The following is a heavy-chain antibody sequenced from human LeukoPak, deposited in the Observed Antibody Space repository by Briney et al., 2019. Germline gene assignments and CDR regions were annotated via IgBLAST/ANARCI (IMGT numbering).Heavy chain of an antibody. D-gene: IGHD2-2*01. V-gene: IGHV1-8*01. CDR1: GYTFTSYD. CDR2: MNPNSGNT. CDR3: ARAHCSSTSCYYGYFDY. Sequence: ASVKVSCKASGYTFTSYDINWVRQATGQGLEWMGWMNPNSGNTGYAQKFQGRVTMTRNTSISTAYMELSSLRSEDTAVYYCARAHCSSTSCYYGYFDYWGQGTLVTVSS. J-gene: IGHJ4*02.